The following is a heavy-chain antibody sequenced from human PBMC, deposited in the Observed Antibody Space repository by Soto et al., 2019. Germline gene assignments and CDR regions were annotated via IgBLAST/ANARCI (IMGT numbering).Heavy chain of an antibody. J-gene: IGHJ6*02. CDR2: ISDSGKTI. CDR3: AREIDSNYDGMDV. D-gene: IGHD4-4*01. Sequence: PGGSLRLSCAASGFTFSDHYMSWIRQTPGKGLEWVSYISDSGKTIYYVDSVKGRFTISRDNSKETVYLQMNSLRAEDTGVYYCAREIDSNYDGMDVWGQGTTVTVSS. CDR1: GFTFSDHY. V-gene: IGHV3-11*04.